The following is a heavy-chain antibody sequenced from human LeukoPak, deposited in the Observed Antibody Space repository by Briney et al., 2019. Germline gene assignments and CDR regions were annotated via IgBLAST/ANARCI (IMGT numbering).Heavy chain of an antibody. CDR3: ARDGSGSIDLDH. CDR2: VDNDGRGT. Sequence: GGSLRLSCSASGFTYSAYWMHWVRQAPGKGLVWVSYVDNDGRGTAYVDSVKGRFTFSRDNAKNTVYLQMNSLRVDDTAVYYCARDGSGSIDLDHWGQGTLVTVSS. CDR1: GFTYSAYW. D-gene: IGHD3-3*01. J-gene: IGHJ4*02. V-gene: IGHV3-74*01.